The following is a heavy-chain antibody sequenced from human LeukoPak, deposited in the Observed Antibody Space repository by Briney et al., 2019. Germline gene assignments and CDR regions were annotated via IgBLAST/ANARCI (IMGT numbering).Heavy chain of an antibody. D-gene: IGHD3-10*01. CDR1: GGTFTSYA. Sequence: GASVKVSCKASGGTFTSYAMNWVRQAPGQGLEWMGWINTNTGNPTYAQGFTGRFVISLDTSVSTAYLQISSLKAEDTAVYYCAREAKVRGFSWFDPWGQGTLVTVSS. V-gene: IGHV7-4-1*02. CDR3: AREAKVRGFSWFDP. CDR2: INTNTGNP. J-gene: IGHJ5*02.